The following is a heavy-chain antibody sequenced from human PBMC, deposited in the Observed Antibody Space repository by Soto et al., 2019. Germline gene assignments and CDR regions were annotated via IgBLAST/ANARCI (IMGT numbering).Heavy chain of an antibody. V-gene: IGHV4-59*01. CDR2: IYYSGST. Sequence: QVQLQESGPGLVKPSETLSLTCTVSGGSISSYYWSWIRQPPGKGLEWIWYIYYSGSTTYNPSLTSRVTLSVDTSKIQLSLKLSSVTAADTAVYYCARDLYDSSGPTPFDLWGQGTMVTVSS. CDR3: ARDLYDSSGPTPFDL. CDR1: GGSISSYY. D-gene: IGHD3-22*01. J-gene: IGHJ3*01.